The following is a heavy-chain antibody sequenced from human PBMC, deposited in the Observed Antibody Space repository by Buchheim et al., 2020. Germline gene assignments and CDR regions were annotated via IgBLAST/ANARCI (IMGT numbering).Heavy chain of an antibody. V-gene: IGHV3-30*02. CDR2: IRYDGSNK. CDR1: GFSFSTNG. D-gene: IGHD3-16*01. J-gene: IGHJ5*02. CDR3: AKQGGSFEFDP. Sequence: QVQLVESGGGVVQPGRSLRLSCAAPGFSFSTNGMHWVRQAPGKGLEWVAFIRYDGSNKYYADSVKGRFTISRDNPKNTVYLQVNSLRAEDTAVYYCAKQGGSFEFDPWGQGIL.